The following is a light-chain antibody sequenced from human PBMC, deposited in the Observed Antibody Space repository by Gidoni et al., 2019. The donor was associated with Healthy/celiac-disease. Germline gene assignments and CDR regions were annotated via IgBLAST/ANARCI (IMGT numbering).Light chain of an antibody. Sequence: QSALTPPASVSGSPGQSLTISCTGTSSDVGGYNYVSWYQQHPGKAPKLMIYEVSNRPSGVSNRFSGSKSGNTASLTIAGLQAEDEADYYCSSYTSSSTQVFGGGTKLTVL. J-gene: IGLJ2*01. CDR3: SSYTSSSTQV. V-gene: IGLV2-14*01. CDR2: EVS. CDR1: SSDVGGYNY.